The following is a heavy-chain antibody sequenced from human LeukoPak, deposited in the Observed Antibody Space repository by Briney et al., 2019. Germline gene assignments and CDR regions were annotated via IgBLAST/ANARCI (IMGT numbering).Heavy chain of an antibody. CDR2: ISGSGGST. V-gene: IGHV3-23*01. CDR1: GFTFSSYA. D-gene: IGHD4-17*01. Sequence: GGSLRLSCAASGFTFSSYAMSWVRQAPGKGLEWVSAISGSGGSTYYADSVKGRFTISRDNSKNTLYLQMNSLRAEDTAVYYCAKSCLDYGDYYQHDALDILGQGTMVTVSS. J-gene: IGHJ3*02. CDR3: AKSCLDYGDYYQHDALDI.